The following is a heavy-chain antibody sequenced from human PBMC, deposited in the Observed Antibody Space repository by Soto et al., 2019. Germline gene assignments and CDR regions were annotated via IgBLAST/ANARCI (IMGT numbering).Heavy chain of an antibody. CDR1: GGSFSGYY. J-gene: IGHJ4*02. V-gene: IGHV4-34*01. Sequence: SETLSLTCAVYGGSFSGYYWSWIRQPPGKGLEWIGEINHSGSTNYNPSLKSRVTISVDTSKNQFSLKLSSVTAADTAVYYCARATLHGDYFSYYFDYWGQGTLVTVSS. CDR3: ARATLHGDYFSYYFDY. CDR2: INHSGST. D-gene: IGHD4-17*01.